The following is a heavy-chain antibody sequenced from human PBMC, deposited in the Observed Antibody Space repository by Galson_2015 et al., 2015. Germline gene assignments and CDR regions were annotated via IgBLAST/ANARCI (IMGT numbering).Heavy chain of an antibody. CDR1: GFTFSSYW. CDR3: ARGGYSSYFDY. D-gene: IGHD6-19*01. V-gene: IGHV3-74*01. CDR2: INSDGSST. J-gene: IGHJ4*02. Sequence: SLRLSCAASGFTFSSYWMHWVRQAPGKGLVWVSRINSDGSSTSYADSVKGRFTISRDNAKNTLYLQMNSLRAEDTAVYYCARGGYSSYFDYWGQGTLVTVSS.